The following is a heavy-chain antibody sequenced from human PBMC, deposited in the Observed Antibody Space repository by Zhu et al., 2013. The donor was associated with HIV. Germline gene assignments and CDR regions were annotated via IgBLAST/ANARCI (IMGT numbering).Heavy chain of an antibody. V-gene: IGHV1-2*02. Sequence: QVQLVQSGAEVKKPGASVKVSCKASGYTFPDYYLHWVRQAPGQGLEWMGWINSNTGSTNYAEKFQGRVTMTRDTSISAAFMELSSLTSDDTAIYYCARVHDGYYYYYNMDVWGQGTSVIVSS. CDR3: ARVHDGYYYYYNMDV. D-gene: IGHD1-1*01. J-gene: IGHJ6*02. CDR1: GYTFPDYY. CDR2: INSNTGST.